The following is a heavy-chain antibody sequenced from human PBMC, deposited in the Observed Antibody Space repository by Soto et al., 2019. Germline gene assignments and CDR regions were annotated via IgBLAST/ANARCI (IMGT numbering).Heavy chain of an antibody. V-gene: IGHV4-31*03. CDR1: GGSISSGGYY. D-gene: IGHD2-2*01. J-gene: IGHJ5*02. CDR3: ARAIVVVPAARSFISVKAAWFEP. CDR2: IYYSGST. Sequence: PSETLSLTCTVSGGSISSGGYYWSWIRQHPGKGLEWIGYIYYSGSTYYNPSLKSRVTISVDTSKNQFSLKLSSVTAADTAVYYGARAIVVVPAARSFISVKAAWFEPWGQGTLVTVSS.